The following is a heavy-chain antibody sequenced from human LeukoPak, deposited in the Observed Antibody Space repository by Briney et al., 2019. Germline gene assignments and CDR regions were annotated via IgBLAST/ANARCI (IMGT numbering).Heavy chain of an antibody. V-gene: IGHV3-48*04. J-gene: IGHJ3*02. CDR2: ISSSSSTI. CDR3: ARDQGGADAFDI. D-gene: IGHD2-21*01. Sequence: GGSLRLSCAAFGFTFSSYSMNWVRQAPGKGLEWVSYISSSSSTIYYADSVKGRFTISRDNAKNSLYLQMNSLRAEDTAVYYCARDQGGADAFDIWGQGTMVTVSS. CDR1: GFTFSSYS.